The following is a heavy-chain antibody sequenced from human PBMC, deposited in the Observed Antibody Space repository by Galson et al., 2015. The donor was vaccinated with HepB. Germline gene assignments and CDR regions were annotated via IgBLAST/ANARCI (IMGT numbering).Heavy chain of an antibody. J-gene: IGHJ6*02. D-gene: IGHD2-15*01. Sequence: SVKVSCKASGGTLSSYAISWVRQAPGQGLEWMGGIIPIFGTANYAQKFQGRVTITADESTSTAYMELSSLRSEDTAVYYCARDWDYCSGGSCYPLAGYYYYYGMDVWGQGTTVTVSS. CDR3: ARDWDYCSGGSCYPLAGYYYYYGMDV. CDR1: GGTLSSYA. CDR2: IIPIFGTA. V-gene: IGHV1-69*13.